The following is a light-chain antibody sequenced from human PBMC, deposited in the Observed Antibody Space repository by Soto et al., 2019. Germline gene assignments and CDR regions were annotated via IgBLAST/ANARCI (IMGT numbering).Light chain of an antibody. Sequence: VLTQPPSVSGAPGQRVTISCTGSRSNIGAGYDVHWYQQLPGTAPKLLIYGNTNRPSGVPDRFSGSKSDTSASLAITGLQAEDEADYYCQSYDSRLSGSVFGGGTKLTVL. J-gene: IGLJ2*01. CDR1: RSNIGAGYD. CDR2: GNT. V-gene: IGLV1-40*01. CDR3: QSYDSRLSGSV.